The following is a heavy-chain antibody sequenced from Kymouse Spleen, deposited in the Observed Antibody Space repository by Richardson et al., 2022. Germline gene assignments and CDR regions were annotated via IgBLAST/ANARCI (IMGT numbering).Heavy chain of an antibody. CDR3: ARGVGYCTNGVCYPFDY. J-gene: IGHJ4*02. V-gene: IGHV4-34*01. Sequence: QVQLQQWGAGLLKPSETLSLTCAVYGGSFSGYYWSWIRQPPGKGLEWIGEINHSGSTNYNPSLKSRVTISVDTSKNQFSLKLSSVTAADTAVYYCARGVGYCTNGVCYPFDYWGQGTLVTVSS. D-gene: IGHD2-8*01. CDR2: INHSGST. CDR1: GGSFSGYY.